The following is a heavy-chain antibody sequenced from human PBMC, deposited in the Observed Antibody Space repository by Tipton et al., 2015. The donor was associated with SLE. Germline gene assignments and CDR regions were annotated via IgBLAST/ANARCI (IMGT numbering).Heavy chain of an antibody. CDR3: ARARYFDL. Sequence: TLSLTCTVSGVSISSGGHYWSWIRQPPGKGLEWIGEINHSGSTNYNPSLRSRVTISVDTSKNQFSLKLSSVTAADTAVYYCARARYFDLWGRGTLVTVSS. V-gene: IGHV4-39*07. CDR1: GVSISSGGHY. J-gene: IGHJ2*01. CDR2: INHSGST.